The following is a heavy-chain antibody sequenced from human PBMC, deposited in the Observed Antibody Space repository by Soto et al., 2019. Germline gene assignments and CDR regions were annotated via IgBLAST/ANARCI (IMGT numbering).Heavy chain of an antibody. CDR2: IWYDGSNK. D-gene: IGHD2-15*01. J-gene: IGHJ4*02. CDR1: GFSFSSYA. Sequence: GGSLRLSCTASGFSFSSYAMYWFRQPPGKGLEWVAVIWYDGSNKYYADSVKGRFTISRDNSKNTLYLQMNSLRAEDTAVYYCAKVLDIVVVVAAYYWGQGTLVTVSS. V-gene: IGHV3-33*06. CDR3: AKVLDIVVVVAAYY.